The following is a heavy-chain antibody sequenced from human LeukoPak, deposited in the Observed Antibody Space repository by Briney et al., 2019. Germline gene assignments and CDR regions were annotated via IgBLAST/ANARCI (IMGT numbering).Heavy chain of an antibody. CDR1: GDSISPISSSTYY. V-gene: IGHV4-39*01. J-gene: IGHJ4*02. Sequence: PSETLSLTCTVSGDSISPISSSTYYWGWIRQAPGKGLEWIGSLYYGENAHYNPSLKSRATLSVGTSNNQFSLKLTSVTAADAAVYFCARQLPTAAADTRGYFDYWGQGAVVTVSS. D-gene: IGHD6-25*01. CDR3: ARQLPTAAADTRGYFDY. CDR2: LYYGENA.